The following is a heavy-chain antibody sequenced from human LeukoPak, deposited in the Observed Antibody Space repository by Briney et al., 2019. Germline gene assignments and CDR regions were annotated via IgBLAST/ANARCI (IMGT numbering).Heavy chain of an antibody. CDR2: VYPGDSDT. V-gene: IGHV5-51*01. CDR3: ARAFYSSGFFFDY. CDR1: GYSFTSHW. Sequence: GESLKISCKGSGYSFTSHWIGWVRQMPGKGLEWMGVVYPGDSDTRYSPSLRGQVTISADKSINTAYLQWSSLKASDTAMYYCARAFYSSGFFFDYWGQGTLSPSPQ. J-gene: IGHJ4*02. D-gene: IGHD6-19*01.